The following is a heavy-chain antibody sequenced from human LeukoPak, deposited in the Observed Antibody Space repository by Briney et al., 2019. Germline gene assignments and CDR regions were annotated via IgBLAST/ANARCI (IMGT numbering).Heavy chain of an antibody. J-gene: IGHJ4*02. CDR3: ARGVRGGVVLMGAPRTYYFDY. Sequence: ASVKVSCKASGYTFTSYDINWVRQATGQGLEWMGWMNPNSGNTGYAQKFQGRVTMTRNTSISTAYMELSGLRSEDTAVYYCARGVRGGVVLMGAPRTYYFDYWGQGTLVTVSS. CDR1: GYTFTSYD. V-gene: IGHV1-8*01. CDR2: MNPNSGNT. D-gene: IGHD2-8*01.